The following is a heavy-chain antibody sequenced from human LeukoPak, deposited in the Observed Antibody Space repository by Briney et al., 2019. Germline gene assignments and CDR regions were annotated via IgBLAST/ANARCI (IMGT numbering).Heavy chain of an antibody. J-gene: IGHJ6*03. CDR2: ISSSSSYI. Sequence: GGSLRLSCAASGFTFSSYSMNWVRQAPGKGLEWVSSISSSSSYIYYAGSVKGRFTSSRDNAKNSLYLQMNSLRAEDTAVYYCARPHYYYYMDVWGKGTTVTVSS. CDR3: ARPHYYYYMDV. V-gene: IGHV3-21*01. CDR1: GFTFSSYS.